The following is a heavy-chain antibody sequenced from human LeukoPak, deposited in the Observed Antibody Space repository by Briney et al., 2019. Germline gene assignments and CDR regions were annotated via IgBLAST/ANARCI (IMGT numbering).Heavy chain of an antibody. D-gene: IGHD1-26*01. J-gene: IGHJ4*02. Sequence: SVKVSCKASGGTFSSYAISWVRQAPGQGLEWMGGIIPIFGTANYAQKFQGRVTITADESTSTAYMELSSLRSEDTAVCYCARDSGSYPGSPFDYWGQGTLVTVSS. V-gene: IGHV1-69*13. CDR1: GGTFSSYA. CDR3: ARDSGSYPGSPFDY. CDR2: IIPIFGTA.